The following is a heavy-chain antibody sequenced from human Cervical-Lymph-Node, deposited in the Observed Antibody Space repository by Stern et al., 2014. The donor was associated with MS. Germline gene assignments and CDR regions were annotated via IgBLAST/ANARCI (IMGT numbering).Heavy chain of an antibody. D-gene: IGHD4-17*01. V-gene: IGHV4-31*03. CDR2: IYYSGST. CDR3: ARDLGGDGWFDP. Sequence: VQLVESGPGLVKPSQTLSLTCTVSGGSISNDGYYWSWIRQPPGKGLEWIGCIYYSGSTYYNPSLKSRVTISVDTSKGQFSLKLNSVTAADTAVYYCARDLGGDGWFDPWGQGTLVTVSS. J-gene: IGHJ5*02. CDR1: GGSISNDGYY.